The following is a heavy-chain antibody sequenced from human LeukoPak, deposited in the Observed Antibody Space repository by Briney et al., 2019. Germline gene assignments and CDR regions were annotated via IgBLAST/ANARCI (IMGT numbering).Heavy chain of an antibody. CDR3: ARDRTQWLVRL. J-gene: IGHJ4*02. D-gene: IGHD6-19*01. Sequence: PSETLSLTCTVSGDSISSSYWSWIRQLPGKGLEWIGFIYNSGSMTYTPSLKSRVTISVDTSKNQFSLKLGSVTAADTAVYYCARDRTQWLVRLWGQGTLVTVSS. V-gene: IGHV4-4*08. CDR1: GDSISSSY. CDR2: IYNSGSM.